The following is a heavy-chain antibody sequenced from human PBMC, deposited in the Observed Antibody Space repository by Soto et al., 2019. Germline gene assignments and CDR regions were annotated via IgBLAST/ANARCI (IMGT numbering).Heavy chain of an antibody. CDR3: AKAQADPFSTYYYYYGMDV. CDR2: ISWDGGST. CDR1: GFTFDDYT. J-gene: IGHJ6*02. D-gene: IGHD2-15*01. Sequence: HPGGSLRLSCAASGFTFDDYTMHWVRQAPGKGLEWVSLISWDGGSTYYADSVKGRFTISRDNSKNSLYLQMNSLRTEDTALYYCAKAQADPFSTYYYYYGMDVWGQGTTVTVSS. V-gene: IGHV3-43*01.